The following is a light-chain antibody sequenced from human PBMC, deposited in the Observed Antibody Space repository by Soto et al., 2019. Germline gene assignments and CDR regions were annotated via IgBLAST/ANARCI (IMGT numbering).Light chain of an antibody. V-gene: IGKV3-15*01. CDR1: QSVSSN. Sequence: EILITQSPATLWVSPGERGTLTCRASQSVSSNLAWYLQKPGQAPRLLIYRASTRDTGVPANFSGVWSGTDFTLTISSLQSEDFEVYYCQQYNNWPWTFGQGTKVDIK. CDR2: RAS. J-gene: IGKJ1*01. CDR3: QQYNNWPWT.